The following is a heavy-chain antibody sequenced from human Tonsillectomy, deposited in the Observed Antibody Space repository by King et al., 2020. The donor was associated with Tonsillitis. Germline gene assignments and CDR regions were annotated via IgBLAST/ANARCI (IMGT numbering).Heavy chain of an antibody. V-gene: IGHV4-39*01. D-gene: IGHD1-26*01. CDR3: ARSVSGSFDY. J-gene: IGHJ4*02. Sequence: HLQLQESGPGVVKPSETLSLTCTVSGGSISSSDHYWAWIRQPPGKGLEWIGYMYYIGTLFYNPSLKSRITISGGTSENRFSLKLSSVTAADTAVYFCARSVSGSFDYWGQGALVTVSS. CDR2: MYYIGTL. CDR1: GGSISSSDHY.